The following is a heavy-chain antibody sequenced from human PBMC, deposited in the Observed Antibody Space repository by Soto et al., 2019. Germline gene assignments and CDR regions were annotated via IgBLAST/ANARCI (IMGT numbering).Heavy chain of an antibody. Sequence: ASVKVSCKASGSTFTSYDINWVRQAPGQGLEWMGWMNPNSGNTGYAQKFQGRVTMTRNTSITTAYMELSSLRSEDTAVYYCARGGIVLLPAVRLRRKSVNVWCKGSTGTVST. D-gene: IGHD2-2*01. J-gene: IGHJ6*04. CDR3: ARGGIVLLPAVRLRRKSVNV. CDR2: MNPNSGNT. V-gene: IGHV1-8*01. CDR1: GSTFTSYD.